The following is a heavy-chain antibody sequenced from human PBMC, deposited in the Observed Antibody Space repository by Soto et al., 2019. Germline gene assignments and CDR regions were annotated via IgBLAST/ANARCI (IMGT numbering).Heavy chain of an antibody. D-gene: IGHD3-3*02. V-gene: IGHV6-1*01. J-gene: IGHJ4*02. Sequence: SQTLSLTCAISGDSVSSESATWNWIRQSPSRGLEWLGRTYYRSKWYSAHALSVKSRISITADTSKNQVSLQLISVSPEDTAVYYCARGPAGLASWGKGIPVTVYS. CDR3: ARGPAGLAS. CDR1: GDSVSSESAT. CDR2: TYYRSKWYS.